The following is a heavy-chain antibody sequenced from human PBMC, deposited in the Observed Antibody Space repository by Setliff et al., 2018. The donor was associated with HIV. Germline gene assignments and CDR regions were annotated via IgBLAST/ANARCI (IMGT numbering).Heavy chain of an antibody. V-gene: IGHV4-38-2*02. Sequence: KLSETLSLTCRVSGYFINIGHYCGWLRQSPGKGLEWIGTIYHSGGTYYNPSLKSRVTISVDTSNNQFSLRMNSVTAADTAVYYCATDTSISWFYHWGQGTLVTVSS. CDR1: GYFINIGHY. J-gene: IGHJ5*01. D-gene: IGHD1-1*01. CDR2: IYHSGGT. CDR3: ATDTSISWFYH.